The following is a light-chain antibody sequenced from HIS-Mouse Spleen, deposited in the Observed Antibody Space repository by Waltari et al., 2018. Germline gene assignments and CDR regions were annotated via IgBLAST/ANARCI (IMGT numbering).Light chain of an antibody. Sequence: QSALTQPASVSGSPGQSITISCPGTSSDVGGYNYVSWYQQHPGKAPKLMSYEVSNRPSGVSHRFSGSKSGNTAFLTIPGLQAEDEADYYCSSYTSSSTLWVFGGGTKLTVL. V-gene: IGLV2-14*01. J-gene: IGLJ3*02. CDR2: EVS. CDR1: SSDVGGYNY. CDR3: SSYTSSSTLWV.